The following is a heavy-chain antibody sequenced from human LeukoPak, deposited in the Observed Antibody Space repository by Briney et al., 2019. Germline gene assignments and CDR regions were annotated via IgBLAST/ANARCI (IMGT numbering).Heavy chain of an antibody. V-gene: IGHV3-15*01. CDR3: TTDSYGDAIIDY. D-gene: IGHD4-17*01. J-gene: IGHJ4*02. CDR1: GFTFSNAW. Sequence: GGSLRLSCAASGFTFSNAWMSWVRQAPGKGLEWVGRIKSKTDGGTADYAAPVKGRFTISRDDSKNTLYLQMNSLKTEDTAVYYYTTDSYGDAIIDYWGQGTLVTVSS. CDR2: IKSKTDGGTA.